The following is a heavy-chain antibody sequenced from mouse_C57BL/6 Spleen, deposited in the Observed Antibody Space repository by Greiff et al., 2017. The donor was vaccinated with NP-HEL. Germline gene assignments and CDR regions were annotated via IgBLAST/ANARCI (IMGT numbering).Heavy chain of an antibody. CDR1: GFNIKNTY. CDR2: IDPANGNT. D-gene: IGHD1-1*01. V-gene: IGHV14-3*01. Sequence: VQLKESVAELVRPGASVKLSCTASGFNIKNTYMHWVKQRPEQGLEWIGRIDPANGNTKYAPKFQGKATITADTSSNTAYLQLSSLTSEDTAIYYCASITTVVATWYFDVWGTGTTVTVSS. CDR3: ASITTVVATWYFDV. J-gene: IGHJ1*03.